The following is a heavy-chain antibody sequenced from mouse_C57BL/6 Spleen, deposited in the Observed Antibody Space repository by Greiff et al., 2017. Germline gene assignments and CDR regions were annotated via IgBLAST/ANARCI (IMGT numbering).Heavy chain of an antibody. CDR3: AIWGGCDDFDY. CDR2: IHPSDSDT. Sequence: QVQLQQPGAELVKPGASVKVSCKASGYTFPSYWMHWVKQRPGQGLEWIGRIHPSDSDTNYNQKFKGKATLTVDNSSSTAYMQLSSLTSEDSAFYYCAIWGGCDDFDYWGQGTTLTVSS. D-gene: IGHD3-3*01. J-gene: IGHJ2*01. CDR1: GYTFPSYW. V-gene: IGHV1-74*01.